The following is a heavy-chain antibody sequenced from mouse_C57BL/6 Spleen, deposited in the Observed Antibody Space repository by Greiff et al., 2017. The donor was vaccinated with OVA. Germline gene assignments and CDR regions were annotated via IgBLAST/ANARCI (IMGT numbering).Heavy chain of an antibody. Sequence: VKLKQSGPGLVQPSQSLSITCTVSGFSLTSYGVHWVRQSPGKGLEWLGVIWRGGSTDYNAAFMSRLSITKDNSKIQVFFKMNSLQADDTAIYYCAPTTGYGNGGFAYWGQGTLVTVSA. D-gene: IGHD2-1*01. CDR2: IWRGGST. J-gene: IGHJ3*01. CDR1: GFSLTSYG. V-gene: IGHV2-5*01. CDR3: APTTGYGNGGFAY.